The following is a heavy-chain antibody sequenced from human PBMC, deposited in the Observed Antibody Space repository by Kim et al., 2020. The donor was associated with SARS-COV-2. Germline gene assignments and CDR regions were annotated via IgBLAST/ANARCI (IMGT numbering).Heavy chain of an antibody. J-gene: IGHJ1*01. D-gene: IGHD6-13*01. V-gene: IGHV1-69*13. Sequence: SVKVSCKASGGTFSSYAISWVRQAPGQGLEWMGGIIPIFGTANYAQKFQGRVTITADESTSTAYMELSSLRSEDTAVYYCARGGGGIAAAGRYFQHWGQGTLVTVSS. CDR2: IIPIFGTA. CDR1: GGTFSSYA. CDR3: ARGGGGIAAAGRYFQH.